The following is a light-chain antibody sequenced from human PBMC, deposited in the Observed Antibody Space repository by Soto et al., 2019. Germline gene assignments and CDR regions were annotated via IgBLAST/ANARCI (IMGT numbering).Light chain of an antibody. V-gene: IGKV3-20*01. CDR3: QQYGSSPYT. CDR2: GAS. Sequence: EIVLTQSPGTLSLSPGERATLSCMASQSVSSSSLAWYQQKPGQAPRLLIYGASSRATGIPDRFSGSGSGTDFTLTISRLEPEDFAVFYCQQYGSSPYTFGQGTKLELK. J-gene: IGKJ2*01. CDR1: QSVSSSS.